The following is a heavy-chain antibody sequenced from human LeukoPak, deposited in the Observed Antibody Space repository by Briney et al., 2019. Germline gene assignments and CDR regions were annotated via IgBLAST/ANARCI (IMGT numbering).Heavy chain of an antibody. CDR3: ARDPGWTTTERGYSGYVLGY. V-gene: IGHV1-69*04. D-gene: IGHD5-12*01. CDR2: IIPILGIA. J-gene: IGHJ4*02. Sequence: SVKVSCKASGGTFSSYAISWVRQAPGQGLEWMGRIIPILGIANYAQKFQGRVTITADKSTSTAYMELSSLRSEDTAVYYCARDPGWTTTERGYSGYVLGYWGQGTLVTVSS. CDR1: GGTFSSYA.